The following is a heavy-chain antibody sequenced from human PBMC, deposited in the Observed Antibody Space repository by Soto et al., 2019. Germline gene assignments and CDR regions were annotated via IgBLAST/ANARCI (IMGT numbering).Heavy chain of an antibody. D-gene: IGHD4-17*01. CDR1: GYTLNEVA. Sequence: QVQLVQSGAEVKKPGASVKVSCKVSGYTLNEVAMHWVRQAPGKGLEWLGGFDPDEAETIYAQHIQGRVTMTEDTSTDTVDMELSSLRSEATALYFCTTYHGDYNFDHWGQGTLVTVSS. V-gene: IGHV1-24*01. J-gene: IGHJ5*02. CDR2: FDPDEAET. CDR3: TTYHGDYNFDH.